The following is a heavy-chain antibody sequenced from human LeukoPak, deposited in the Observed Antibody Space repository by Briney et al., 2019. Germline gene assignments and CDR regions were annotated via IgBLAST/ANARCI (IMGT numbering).Heavy chain of an antibody. D-gene: IGHD2/OR15-2a*01. CDR3: AKRSMTDAFDF. J-gene: IGHJ3*01. Sequence: PGGSLRLSCSASGFTFSSYAMSWVRQAPGKGLEWVSGITGSGGSTYYAASVKGRITISSDNSKNTLYQQMNSLRAEDPAVYYCAKRSMTDAFDFWGQGTMVTVSS. CDR2: ITGSGGST. V-gene: IGHV3-23*01. CDR1: GFTFSSYA.